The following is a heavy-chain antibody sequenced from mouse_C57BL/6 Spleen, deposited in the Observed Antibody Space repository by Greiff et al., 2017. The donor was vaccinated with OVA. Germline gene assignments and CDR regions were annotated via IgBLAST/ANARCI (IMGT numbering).Heavy chain of an antibody. V-gene: IGHV5-6*01. Sequence: EVQLQESGGDLVKPGGSLTLSCAASGFTFSSYGMSWVRQTPDKRLEWVATISSGGSYTYYPASVKGRFTISRDNAKNTLYLQMSSLKSEDTAMYYCARHDFDYWGQGTTLTVSS. J-gene: IGHJ2*01. CDR3: ARHDFDY. CDR1: GFTFSSYG. CDR2: ISSGGSYT.